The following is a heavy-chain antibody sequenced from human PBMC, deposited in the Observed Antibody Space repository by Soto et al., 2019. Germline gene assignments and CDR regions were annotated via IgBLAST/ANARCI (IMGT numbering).Heavy chain of an antibody. Sequence: GGSLRLSCAASGFTVSSNYMSWVRQAPGKGLEWVSVFYSGGTTYYADSVKGRFSISRDNSKNTLYLQMNSLRAEDTAVYYCARGPTYDGSGYYHNDYWGQGTLVTVSS. CDR2: FYSGGTT. V-gene: IGHV3-66*01. CDR1: GFTVSSNY. D-gene: IGHD3-22*01. CDR3: ARGPTYDGSGYYHNDY. J-gene: IGHJ4*02.